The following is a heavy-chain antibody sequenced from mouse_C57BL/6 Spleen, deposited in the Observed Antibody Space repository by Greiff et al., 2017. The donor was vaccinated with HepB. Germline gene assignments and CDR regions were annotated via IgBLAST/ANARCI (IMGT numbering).Heavy chain of an antibody. CDR2: IYPRSGNT. CDR3: ASWDSFAY. CDR1: GYTFTSYG. Sequence: VKLMESGAELARPGASVKLSCKASGYTFTSYGISWVKQRTGQGLEWIGEIYPRSGNTYYNEKFKGKATLTADKSSSTAYMELRSLTSEDSAVYFCASWDSFAYWGQGTLVTVSA. D-gene: IGHD4-1*01. V-gene: IGHV1-81*01. J-gene: IGHJ3*01.